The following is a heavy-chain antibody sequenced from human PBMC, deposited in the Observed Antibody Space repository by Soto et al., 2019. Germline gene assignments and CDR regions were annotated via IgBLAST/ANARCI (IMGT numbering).Heavy chain of an antibody. Sequence: ASVKVSCKASGGTLSSYAISWVRQAPGQGLEWMGWINPNSGNIGYAQKFQGRVTMTRDTAIRTAYMEVSRLRSDDTAVYYCARGRASGSYYLLDYWGQGTLVTVSS. J-gene: IGHJ4*02. D-gene: IGHD3-10*01. V-gene: IGHV1-8*02. CDR2: INPNSGNI. CDR1: GGTLSSYA. CDR3: ARGRASGSYYLLDY.